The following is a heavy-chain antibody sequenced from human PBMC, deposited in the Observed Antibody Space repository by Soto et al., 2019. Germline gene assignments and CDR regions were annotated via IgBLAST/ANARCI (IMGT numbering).Heavy chain of an antibody. J-gene: IGHJ4*02. CDR2: IYYSGST. V-gene: IGHV4-31*03. Sequence: SETLSLTCTVSGGSISSGGYYWSWIRQHPGKGLEWIGYIYYSGSTYYNPSLKSRVTISVDTSKNQFSLKLSSVTAADTAVYYCARVGDDILTGTGFFDYWGQGTLVTVSS. CDR1: GGSISSGGYY. CDR3: ARVGDDILTGTGFFDY. D-gene: IGHD3-9*01.